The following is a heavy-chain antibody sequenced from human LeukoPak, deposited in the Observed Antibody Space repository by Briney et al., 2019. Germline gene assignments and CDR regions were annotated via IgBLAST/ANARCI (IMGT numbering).Heavy chain of an antibody. CDR1: GGSISSGDYY. CDR3: AREECGSTSFQGVY. Sequence: KASQTLSLTCTVSGGSISSGDYYWSWIRQPPGKGLEWIGYTYYSGSTYYNPSLKSRVTISVDTSKNQFSLKLSSVTAADTAVYYCAREECGSTSFQGVYWGQGTLVTVSS. CDR2: TYYSGST. D-gene: IGHD2-2*01. V-gene: IGHV4-30-4*08. J-gene: IGHJ4*02.